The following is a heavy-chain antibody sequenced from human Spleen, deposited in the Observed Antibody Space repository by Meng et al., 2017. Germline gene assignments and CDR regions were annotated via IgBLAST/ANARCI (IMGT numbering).Heavy chain of an antibody. J-gene: IGHJ4*02. CDR3: ARRDCSGGSCYHDY. CDR2: IYYSGST. D-gene: IGHD2-15*01. V-gene: IGHV4-61*01. CDR1: GGSISSGSYY. Sequence: GSLRLSCTVSGGSISSGSYYWSWIRQPPGKGLEWIGYIYYSGSTNYNPSLKSRVTISVDTSKNQFSLKLSSVTAADTAVYYCARRDCSGGSCYHDYWGQGTLVTVSS.